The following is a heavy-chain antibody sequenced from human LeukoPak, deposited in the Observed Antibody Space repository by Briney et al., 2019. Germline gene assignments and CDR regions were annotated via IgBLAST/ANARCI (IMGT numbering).Heavy chain of an antibody. CDR3: ASGNTGYDRDAFDI. CDR2: IYHSGTT. V-gene: IGHV4-30-2*01. Sequence: SQTLSLTCAVSGGSISSGGYSWSWVRQPPGEGLEWVGYIYHSGTTYYNPSLQSRVTISLDRSKNQFSLKLSSMTAADTAVYYCASGNTGYDRDAFDIWGQGTMVTVSS. D-gene: IGHD5-12*01. J-gene: IGHJ3*02. CDR1: GGSISSGGYS.